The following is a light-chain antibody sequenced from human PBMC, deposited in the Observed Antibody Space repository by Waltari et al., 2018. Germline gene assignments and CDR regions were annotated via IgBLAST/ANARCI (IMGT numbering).Light chain of an antibody. CDR3: QQSYSTPRT. V-gene: IGKV1-39*01. CDR1: PSISNY. Sequence: DIQMTQSPSSLSASVGDRVTITCRASPSISNYLNWYQQKPGKAPKLLIYAASSLQSGVPSRFNGSGSGTDFTLTISSLQPEDFATYYCQQSYSTPRTFGQGTKVEIK. J-gene: IGKJ1*01. CDR2: AAS.